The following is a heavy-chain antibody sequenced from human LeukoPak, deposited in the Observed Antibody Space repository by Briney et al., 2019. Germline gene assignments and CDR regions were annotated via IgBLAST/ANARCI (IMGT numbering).Heavy chain of an antibody. J-gene: IGHJ5*02. CDR2: IYPGDSDI. V-gene: IGHV5-51*01. CDR1: GYNFTNYW. D-gene: IGHD3-22*01. Sequence: GESLKISCQAAGYNFTNYWIAWVRQMPGKGLEWMGFIYPGDSDIRYSPSSQGQVTISADKSISTAYLQWSSLKASDTAMYYCARPISESSGVNWFDPWGQGTLVTVSS. CDR3: ARPISESSGVNWFDP.